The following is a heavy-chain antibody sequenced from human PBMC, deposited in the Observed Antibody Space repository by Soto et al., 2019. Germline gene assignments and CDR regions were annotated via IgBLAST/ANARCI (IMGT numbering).Heavy chain of an antibody. Sequence: SVKVSCKASGGTFSSYGISWVRQAPGQGLEWMGGSIPIFGTANYAQKFQGRVTITADESTSTAYMELSSLRSEDTAVYYCAIWVWEQQLLPDWVDPWGQGTLVTVSS. J-gene: IGHJ5*02. D-gene: IGHD6-13*01. CDR3: AIWVWEQQLLPDWVDP. CDR1: GGTFSSYG. V-gene: IGHV1-69*13. CDR2: SIPIFGTA.